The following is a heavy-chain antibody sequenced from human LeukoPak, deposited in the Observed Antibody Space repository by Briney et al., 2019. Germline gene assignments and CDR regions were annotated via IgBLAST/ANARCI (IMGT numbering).Heavy chain of an antibody. D-gene: IGHD3-10*01. Sequence: GRSLRLSCGACGFTFNTYGIHWVRQAPGKGLEWVAVTWYDGSIKYYADSVKGRFTISRDNTENTVYLQMNSLRAEDTAVYYCARGFYGSGKFDYWGQGTLVTVSS. V-gene: IGHV3-33*01. CDR1: GFTFNTYG. CDR3: ARGFYGSGKFDY. J-gene: IGHJ4*02. CDR2: TWYDGSIK.